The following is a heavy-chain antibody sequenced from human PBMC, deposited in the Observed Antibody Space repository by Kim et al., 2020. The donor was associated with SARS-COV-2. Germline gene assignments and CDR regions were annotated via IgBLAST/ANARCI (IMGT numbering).Heavy chain of an antibody. V-gene: IGHV3-23*01. CDR2: ISGSGGST. CDR1: GFTFSSYA. Sequence: GGSLRLSCAASGFTFSSYAMSWVRQAPGKGLEWVSAISGSGGSTYYADSVKGRFTISRDNSKNTLYLQMNSLRAEDTAVYYCAKNPRRYGSGSYYSCWGQGTLVTVSS. CDR3: AKNPRRYGSGSYYSC. D-gene: IGHD3-10*01. J-gene: IGHJ4*02.